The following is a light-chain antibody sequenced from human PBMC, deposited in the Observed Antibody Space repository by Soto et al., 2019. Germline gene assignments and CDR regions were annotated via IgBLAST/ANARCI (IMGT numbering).Light chain of an antibody. J-gene: IGKJ1*01. CDR1: QSVSSN. CDR3: QHYNSCSEA. CDR2: GAS. Sequence: EIVMTQSPATLSVSPGERATLSCRASQSVSSNLAWYQQKPGQAPRLLIYGASTRATGIPARFSGSGSGTEFTLTISSLQPDDFATYYCQHYNSCSEAFGQGTKVDI. V-gene: IGKV3-15*01.